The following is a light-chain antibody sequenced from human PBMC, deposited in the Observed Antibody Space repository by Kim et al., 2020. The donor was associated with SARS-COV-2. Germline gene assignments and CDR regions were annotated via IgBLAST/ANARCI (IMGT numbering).Light chain of an antibody. Sequence: VSPGQTASITCSGDKLGEKYACWYQQKPGQSPVLVIYEDNKRPSGIPERFSGSNSGNTATLTISGTQAMDEADYFCQSWDSSTVVFGGGTQLTVL. CDR2: EDN. CDR1: KLGEKY. CDR3: QSWDSSTVV. V-gene: IGLV3-1*01. J-gene: IGLJ3*02.